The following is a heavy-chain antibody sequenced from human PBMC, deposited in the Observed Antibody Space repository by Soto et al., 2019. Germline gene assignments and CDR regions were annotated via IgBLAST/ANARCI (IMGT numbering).Heavy chain of an antibody. J-gene: IGHJ3*02. V-gene: IGHV3-30-3*01. CDR2: IPYDGSNK. CDR1: GFTFSSYA. CDR3: ARASSGWYKDAFDI. D-gene: IGHD6-19*01. Sequence: QVQLVESGGGVVQPGRSLRLSCAASGFTFSSYAMHWVRQAPGKGLEWVAVIPYDGSNKYSADSVKGRFTISRDNSKNTLYLQMNSLRAEDTAVYYCARASSGWYKDAFDIWGQGTMVTVSS.